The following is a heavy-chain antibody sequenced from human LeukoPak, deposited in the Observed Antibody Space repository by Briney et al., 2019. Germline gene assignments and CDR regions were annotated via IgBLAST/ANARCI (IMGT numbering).Heavy chain of an antibody. CDR1: GITFSNSA. V-gene: IGHV3-23*01. D-gene: IGHD3-3*01. CDR3: AKGPTIFGVVIIPSYYYGMDV. Sequence: PGGSLRLSCAASGITFSNSAMSWVRQAPEKGLEWVSGISARGDTTYYADSVKGRFTISRDNSKNTLFLQMNSLRGEDTAVYYCAKGPTIFGVVIIPSYYYGMDVWGQGTTVTVSS. CDR2: ISARGDTT. J-gene: IGHJ6*02.